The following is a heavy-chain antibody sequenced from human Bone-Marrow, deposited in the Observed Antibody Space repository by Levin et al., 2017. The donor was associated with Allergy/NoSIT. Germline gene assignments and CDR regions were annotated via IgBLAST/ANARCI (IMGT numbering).Heavy chain of an antibody. V-gene: IGHV1-46*01. D-gene: IGHD3-3*01. CDR3: ARDSGVGVRFLEY. J-gene: IGHJ4*02. Sequence: ASVKVSCKASGYTFTSYYMHWVRQAPGQGLEWMGIINSSGGTTTYAQKFQGRVTMTRDTSTSAVYMELSSLRSEDTAMYYCARDSGVGVRFLEYWGQGTLVTVSS. CDR2: INSSGGTT. CDR1: GYTFTSYY.